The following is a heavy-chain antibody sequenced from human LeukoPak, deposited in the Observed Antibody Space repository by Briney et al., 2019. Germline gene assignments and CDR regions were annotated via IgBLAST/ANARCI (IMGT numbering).Heavy chain of an antibody. D-gene: IGHD3-16*01. V-gene: IGHV3-7*01. Sequence: PGRSLSLSCAASGFTFSSYWMSWVRQAPGKGQEWVANIKQDGSEKYYMDSVKGRFTIHRDNDKNSLHLQMHSLRAEDTAVYYCARVGKVGLGESNWFDPWGQGTLVTVSS. CDR2: IKQDGSEK. J-gene: IGHJ5*02. CDR1: GFTFSSYW. CDR3: ARVGKVGLGESNWFDP.